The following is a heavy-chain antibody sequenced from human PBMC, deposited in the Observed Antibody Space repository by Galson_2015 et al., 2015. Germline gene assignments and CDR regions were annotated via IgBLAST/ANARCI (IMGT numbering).Heavy chain of an antibody. D-gene: IGHD4-23*01. V-gene: IGHV4-59*01. J-gene: IGHJ4*02. CDR1: GGSISSYY. Sequence: SETLSLTCTVSGGSISSYYWSWIRQPPGKGLEWIGYIYYSGSTNYNPSLKSRVTISVDTSKNQFSLKLSSVTAADTAVYYCARFKTDDYGGNFLFDYWGQGTLVTVSS. CDR3: ARFKTDDYGGNFLFDY. CDR2: IYYSGST.